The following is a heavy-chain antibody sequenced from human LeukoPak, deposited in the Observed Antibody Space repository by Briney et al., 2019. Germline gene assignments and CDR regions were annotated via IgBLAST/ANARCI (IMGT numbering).Heavy chain of an antibody. D-gene: IGHD2-2*01. CDR2: IIPIFGTA. CDR3: ARVRVFCGSTSCYMYYFDY. CDR1: GGTFSSYA. Sequence: GASVKVSCKASGGTFSSYAISWVRQAPGQGLEWMGGIIPIFGTANYAQKFQGRVTITADESTSTAYMELSSLRSEDTAVYYCARVRVFCGSTSCYMYYFDYWGQGTLVTVSS. V-gene: IGHV1-69*13. J-gene: IGHJ4*02.